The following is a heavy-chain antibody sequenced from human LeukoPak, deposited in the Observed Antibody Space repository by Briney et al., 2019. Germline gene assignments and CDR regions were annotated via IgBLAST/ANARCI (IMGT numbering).Heavy chain of an antibody. CDR1: GFTFSSYG. V-gene: IGHV3-30*02. D-gene: IGHD2-2*01. CDR3: APDIVVVPAAADAFDI. CDR2: IRYDGSNK. Sequence: PGGSLRLSRAASGFTFSSYGMHWVRQAPGKGLEWVAFIRYDGSNKYYADSVKGRFTISRDNSKNTLYLQMNSLRAEDTAAYYCAPDIVVVPAAADAFDIWGQGTMVTVSS. J-gene: IGHJ3*02.